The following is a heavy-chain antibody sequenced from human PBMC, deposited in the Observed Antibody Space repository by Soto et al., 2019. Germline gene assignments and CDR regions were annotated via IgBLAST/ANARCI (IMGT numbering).Heavy chain of an antibody. Sequence: GASVKVSCKASGGTFSSYAISWVRQAPGQGLEWMGGIIPIFGTANYAQKFQGRVTITADESTSTAYMELSSLRSEDTAVYYCARDREYSSPPRDYYSMDVWGQGTTVTVSS. D-gene: IGHD6-6*01. CDR2: IIPIFGTA. CDR3: ARDREYSSPPRDYYSMDV. V-gene: IGHV1-69*13. CDR1: GGTFSSYA. J-gene: IGHJ6*02.